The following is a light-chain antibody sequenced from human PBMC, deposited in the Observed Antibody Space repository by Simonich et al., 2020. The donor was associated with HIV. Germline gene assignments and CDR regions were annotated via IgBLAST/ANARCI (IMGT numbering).Light chain of an antibody. CDR2: AAS. CDR1: QSIRSY. V-gene: IGKV1-39*01. J-gene: IGKJ4*01. CDR3: QQSYSTPLT. Sequence: DIQMTQSPSSLSASVGDRVTITCRTSQSIRSYLNWYQQKPGKAPKLLIYAASSLQSGVPSRFRGSGSGTDFILTISSLQPEDFATYYCQQSYSTPLTFGGVTKVDIK.